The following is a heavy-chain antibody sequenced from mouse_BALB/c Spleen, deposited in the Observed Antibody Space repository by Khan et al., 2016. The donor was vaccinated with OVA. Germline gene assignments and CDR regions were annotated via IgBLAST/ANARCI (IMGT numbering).Heavy chain of an antibody. V-gene: IGHV8-12*01. D-gene: IGHD2-2*01. CDR1: GFSLSTSGMG. CDR2: IYWDDEK. CDR3: VRNIYAYDPWFAY. Sequence: ESGPGILQSSQTLSLTCSFSGFSLSTSGMGVSWIRHPSGKGLEWLAHIYWDDEKRYNPSLKRRLTISKDTSRNQVFLRFTSVDTADTATYSGVRNIYAYDPWFAYWGQGTLLTVSS. J-gene: IGHJ3*01.